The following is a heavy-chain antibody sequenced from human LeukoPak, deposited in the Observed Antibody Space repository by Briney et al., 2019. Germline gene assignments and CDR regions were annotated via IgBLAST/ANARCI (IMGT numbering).Heavy chain of an antibody. CDR2: VNPNSGDT. J-gene: IGHJ4*02. CDR3: ARSNYYGSQSEY. Sequence: GASVKVSCKASGYIFTGYHIHWVRLAPGQGLEWMGWVNPNSGDTNYAQKFQGRVTMTRDTSISTAYMELSSQRSDDTAVYYCARSNYYGSQSEYWGQGTLVAVSS. D-gene: IGHD3-10*01. CDR1: GYIFTGYH. V-gene: IGHV1-2*02.